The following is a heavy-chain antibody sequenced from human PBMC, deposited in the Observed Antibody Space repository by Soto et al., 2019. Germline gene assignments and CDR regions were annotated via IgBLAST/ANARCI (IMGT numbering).Heavy chain of an antibody. Sequence: SVKVSCKASGGTFSSYAISWVRQAPGQGLEWMGGIIPIFGTANYAQKFQGRVTITADESTSTAYMELSSLRSEDTAVYYCARAPRGIAVAAAMDVWGQGATVTVSS. CDR1: GGTFSSYA. V-gene: IGHV1-69*13. CDR2: IIPIFGTA. D-gene: IGHD6-19*01. CDR3: ARAPRGIAVAAAMDV. J-gene: IGHJ6*02.